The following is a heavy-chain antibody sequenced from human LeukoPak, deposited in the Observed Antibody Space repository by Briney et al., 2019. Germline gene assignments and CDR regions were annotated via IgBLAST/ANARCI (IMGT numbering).Heavy chain of an antibody. CDR3: AKDSNGFGDSYVDQ. Sequence: GRSLRLSCVASGLALSNFGVHWVRQAPGKGPEWVAVIWNDGSHQYYSDSVKGRFTISRDNSENTVYLQMHSLRVGDTAMYFCAKDSNGFGDSYVDQWGQGTLVIVSS. CDR2: IWNDGSHQ. V-gene: IGHV3-33*06. D-gene: IGHD3-10*01. CDR1: GLALSNFG. J-gene: IGHJ4*02.